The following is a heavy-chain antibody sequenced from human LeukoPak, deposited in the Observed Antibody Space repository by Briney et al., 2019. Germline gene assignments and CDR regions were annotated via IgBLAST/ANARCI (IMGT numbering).Heavy chain of an antibody. V-gene: IGHV3-48*03. CDR1: GFTFSSYE. CDR3: AREGRFIAVAAYDY. Sequence: QSGGSLRLSCAASGFTFSSYEMNWVRQAPGKGLEWVSYISSSGSTIYYADSVKGRFTISRDNAKNSLYLQMNSLRAEDTAVYYCAREGRFIAVAAYDYWGQGTLVTVSS. D-gene: IGHD6-19*01. J-gene: IGHJ4*02. CDR2: ISSSGSTI.